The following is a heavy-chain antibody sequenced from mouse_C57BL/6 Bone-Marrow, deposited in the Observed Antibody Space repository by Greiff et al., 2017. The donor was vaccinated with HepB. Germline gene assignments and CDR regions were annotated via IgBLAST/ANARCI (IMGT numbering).Heavy chain of an antibody. J-gene: IGHJ3*01. CDR1: GYTFTDYE. V-gene: IGHV1-15*01. CDR2: IDPVTGGT. D-gene: IGHD1-1*01. Sequence: QVQLQQSGAELVRPGASVTLSCKASGYTFTDYEMHWVKQTPVHGLEWIGAIDPVTGGTAYNQKFKGKAILTADKSSSTAYMELRSLTSEDSAVYYCTDYYGSRAWFAYWGQGTLVTVSA. CDR3: TDYYGSRAWFAY.